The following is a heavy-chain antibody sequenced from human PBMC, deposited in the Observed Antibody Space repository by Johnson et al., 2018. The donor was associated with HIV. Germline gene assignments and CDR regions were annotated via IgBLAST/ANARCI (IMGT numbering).Heavy chain of an antibody. V-gene: IGHV3-15*01. CDR1: GFTFSNVW. CDR2: IKSKPDGGTT. Sequence: EVQLVESGGGLVKPGGSLKLSCEASGFTFSNVWMHWVRQAPGRGLEWVGRIKSKPDGGTTDYAAPVKGRFTISRDDSENKLYLQMKSLKTEDTAVYYCTTDANWNYGQGAFDVWGQGTTVTVSS. J-gene: IGHJ3*01. CDR3: TTDANWNYGQGAFDV. D-gene: IGHD1-7*01.